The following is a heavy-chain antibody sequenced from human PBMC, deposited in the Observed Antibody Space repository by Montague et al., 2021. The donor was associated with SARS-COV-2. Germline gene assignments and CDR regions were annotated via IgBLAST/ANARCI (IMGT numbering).Heavy chain of an antibody. CDR2: XXWDDDN. J-gene: IGHJ5*02. CDR3: AHRQNSGWWGDWFDP. D-gene: IGHD6-19*01. V-gene: IGHV2-5*02. CDR1: GFSLSTSGVG. Sequence: PALVKPTQTLTLTCTFSGFSLSTSGVGVGWIRQPPGKALEWLALXXWDDDNRYSPSLKSRLTITKDTSKNQEVLTMTNMDPVDTATYYCAHRQNSGWWGDWFDPWGQGTLVTVSS.